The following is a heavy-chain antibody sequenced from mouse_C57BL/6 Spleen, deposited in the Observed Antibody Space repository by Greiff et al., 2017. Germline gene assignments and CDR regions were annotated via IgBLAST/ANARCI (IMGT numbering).Heavy chain of an antibody. CDR3: ARLLGNYFDY. J-gene: IGHJ2*01. V-gene: IGHV5-6*02. CDR1: GFTFSSYG. CDR2: ISSGGSYT. Sequence: EVKLVESGGDLVKPGGSLKLSCAASGFTFSSYGMSWVRQTPHKRLEWVATISSGGSYTYYPDSVKGRFTISRDNAKNTLYLQMSSLKSEDTAMYYCARLLGNYFDYWGQCTILTVSS.